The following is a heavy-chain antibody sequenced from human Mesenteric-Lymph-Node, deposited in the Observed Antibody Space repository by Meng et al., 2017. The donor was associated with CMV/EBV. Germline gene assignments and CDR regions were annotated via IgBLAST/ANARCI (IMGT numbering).Heavy chain of an antibody. Sequence: GGSLRLSCATSGFTFSDYYMSWIRQAPGKGLEWVAYINSGGGTIYAESVKGRFTISRDNAKTSLYLQMNSLRGEDTAVYYCAREARYSGDSGTSSAMDVWGQGTTVTAP. J-gene: IGHJ6*02. CDR3: AREARYSGDSGTSSAMDV. CDR1: GFTFSDYY. CDR2: INSGGGTI. D-gene: IGHD2-2*01. V-gene: IGHV3-11*04.